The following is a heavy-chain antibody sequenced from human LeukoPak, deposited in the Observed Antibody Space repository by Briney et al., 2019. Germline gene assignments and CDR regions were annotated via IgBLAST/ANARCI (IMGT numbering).Heavy chain of an antibody. D-gene: IGHD6-19*01. J-gene: IGHJ4*02. CDR3: VRDGFGSGWYGDFDY. CDR2: IWYDDTNK. Sequence: GGSLRLSCAASGFTFGRYGMHWVRQAPGKGLEWLAVIWYDDTNKYYADSVKGRFTISGDNSKDALFLQMNSLRVEDTAVYYCVRDGFGSGWYGDFDYWGQGSLVTVSS. V-gene: IGHV3-33*01. CDR1: GFTFGRYG.